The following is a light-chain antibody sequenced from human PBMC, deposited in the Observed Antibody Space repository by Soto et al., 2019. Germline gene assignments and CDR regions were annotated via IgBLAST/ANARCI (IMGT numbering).Light chain of an antibody. CDR2: DAS. J-gene: IGKJ4*01. CDR1: QSVSSN. CDR3: QQFSSYPLT. Sequence: EIVMTQSPATLSVSPGEISTLSFRASQSVSSNLAWYQQKPGQAPRLLIYDASSRATGIPDRFSGGGSGTDFTLTISRLEPEDFAVYYCQQFSSYPLTCGGGTKVDI. V-gene: IGKV3-20*01.